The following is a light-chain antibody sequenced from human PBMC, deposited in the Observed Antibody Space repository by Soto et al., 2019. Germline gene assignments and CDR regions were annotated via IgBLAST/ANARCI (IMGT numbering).Light chain of an antibody. CDR3: QQYNNWPWT. J-gene: IGKJ1*01. Sequence: EIVVTQSPATLSVSPGERATLSCRASQSVSGSYLAWYQQKPGQAPRLLIYGASTRATGIPARFSGSGSGTEFTLTISSLQSEDFAVYYCQQYNNWPWTFGQGNKVDIK. CDR1: QSVSGSY. V-gene: IGKV3-15*01. CDR2: GAS.